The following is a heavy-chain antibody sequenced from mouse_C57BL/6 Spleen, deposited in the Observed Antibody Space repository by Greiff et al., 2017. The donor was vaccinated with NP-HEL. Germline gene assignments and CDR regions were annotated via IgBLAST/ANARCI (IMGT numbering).Heavy chain of an antibody. Sequence: EVQRVESEGGLVQPGSSMKLSCTASGFTFSDYYMAWVRQVPEKGLEWVATSNYDGSSTYYLDSLKSRFIISRDNAKNILYLQMSSLKSEDTATYYCARDLGPYYFDYWGQGTTLTVSS. CDR3: ARDLGPYYFDY. CDR1: GFTFSDYY. D-gene: IGHD4-1*01. V-gene: IGHV5-16*01. J-gene: IGHJ2*01. CDR2: SNYDGSST.